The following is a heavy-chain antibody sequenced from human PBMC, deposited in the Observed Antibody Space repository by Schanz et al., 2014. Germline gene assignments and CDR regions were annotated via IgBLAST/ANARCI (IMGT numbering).Heavy chain of an antibody. CDR3: VRVPSRDVSFDL. D-gene: IGHD3-16*01. Sequence: GPEVKEPGASVKVSCEASRYTFNTYGLSWVRQAPGQGLEWLGWIRPDNGHTTYSQKVRDRVIFTTDTSANTAYMELRSLRSDDTAHYYCVRVPSRDVSFDLWGRGTLXTVSS. CDR2: IRPDNGHT. J-gene: IGHJ2*01. V-gene: IGHV1-18*01. CDR1: RYTFNTYG.